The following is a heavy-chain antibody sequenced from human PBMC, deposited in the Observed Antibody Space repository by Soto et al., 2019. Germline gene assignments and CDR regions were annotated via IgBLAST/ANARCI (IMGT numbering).Heavy chain of an antibody. CDR3: ARDYCSGGSCYGAFDI. V-gene: IGHV3-20*01. CDR2: INWNGGST. J-gene: IGHJ3*02. CDR1: GFTLDDYG. Sequence: GGSMRLSCAASGFTLDDYGMSWVRQAPGKGLEWVSGINWNGGSTGYADSVKGRFTISRDNAKNSLYLQMNSLRAEDTALYHCARDYCSGGSCYGAFDIWGQGTMVTV. D-gene: IGHD2-15*01.